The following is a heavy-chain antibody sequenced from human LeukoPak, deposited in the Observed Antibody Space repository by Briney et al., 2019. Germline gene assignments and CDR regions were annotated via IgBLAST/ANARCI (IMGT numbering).Heavy chain of an antibody. CDR3: VKEVKKWLGALDY. J-gene: IGHJ4*02. CDR2: IYWNSGTI. V-gene: IGHV3-9*01. Sequence: GGSLRRYCAASGFTFDDYAMHWVRQAPGKGLEWVSGIYWNSGTIDYADSVKGRFTISRDNAKNSLYLQMNSLRAKDTALYYCVKEVKKWLGALDYWGQGTRVTVSS. CDR1: GFTFDDYA. D-gene: IGHD6-19*01.